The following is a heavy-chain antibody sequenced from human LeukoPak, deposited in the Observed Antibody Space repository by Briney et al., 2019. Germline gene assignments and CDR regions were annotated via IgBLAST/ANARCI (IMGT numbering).Heavy chain of an antibody. CDR3: ARDCPRINCAS. CDR2: IKQDGSEK. D-gene: IGHD2-21*01. V-gene: IGHV3-7*01. Sequence: GGSLRLSCAASGFTFDDYAMHWVRQAPGKGLEWVANIKQDGSEKYYVDSVKGRFTISRDNAKNSLFLQMNSLRAEDTAVYYCARDCPRINCASWGQGTLVTVSS. J-gene: IGHJ5*02. CDR1: GFTFDDYA.